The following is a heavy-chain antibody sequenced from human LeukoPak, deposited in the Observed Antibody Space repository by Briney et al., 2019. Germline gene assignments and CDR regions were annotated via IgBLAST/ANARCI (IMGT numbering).Heavy chain of an antibody. Sequence: SVKVSCKASGGTFSSYAISWVRQAPGQGLEWMGGIIPIFGTANYAQKFQGRVTITADESTSTAYMELSSLRSEDTAVYYCARDHDCTNGVCYRGSFDYWGQGTLVTVSS. J-gene: IGHJ4*02. CDR2: IIPIFGTA. D-gene: IGHD2-8*01. CDR1: GGTFSSYA. V-gene: IGHV1-69*01. CDR3: ARDHDCTNGVCYRGSFDY.